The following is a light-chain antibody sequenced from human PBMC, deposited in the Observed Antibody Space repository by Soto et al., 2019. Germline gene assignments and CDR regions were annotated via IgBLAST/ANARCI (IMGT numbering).Light chain of an antibody. CDR2: GAF. Sequence: IVMTQSPGTLSVSPEETVTLSCRASQSISTNLAWYQQKSGQAPRLLIYGAFTRSNGVPARFSDSGSEPEFTLTISSLQSEDCAVYFCQQYHKWPPTFGQGTRLEIK. J-gene: IGKJ5*01. CDR1: QSISTN. V-gene: IGKV3-15*01. CDR3: QQYHKWPPT.